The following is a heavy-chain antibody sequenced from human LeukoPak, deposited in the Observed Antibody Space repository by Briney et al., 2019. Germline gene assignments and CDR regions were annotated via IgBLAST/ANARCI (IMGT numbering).Heavy chain of an antibody. J-gene: IGHJ6*03. Sequence: SVKVSCKASGGTFSSYAISWVRQAPGQGLEWMGGIIPIFGTANYAQKFQGRVTITTDESTSTAYMELSSLRSEDTAVYYCANRAYYYDSSGYPGTGYMDVWGKGSTVTVSS. V-gene: IGHV1-69*05. CDR1: GGTFSSYA. CDR2: IIPIFGTA. D-gene: IGHD3-22*01. CDR3: ANRAYYYDSSGYPGTGYMDV.